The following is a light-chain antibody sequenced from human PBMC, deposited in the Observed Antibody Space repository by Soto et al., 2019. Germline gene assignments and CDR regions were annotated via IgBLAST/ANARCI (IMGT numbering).Light chain of an antibody. Sequence: QSVLTQPPSASGTPGQRVTISCSGSSSNIGSNPVNWYQQLPGTAPKLLIYSNNQRPSGVPDRFSGSKSGTSASLAISGLYSEDEADYYCAAWDDSLNGVVFGGGTTLTAL. CDR3: AAWDDSLNGVV. CDR2: SNN. V-gene: IGLV1-44*01. J-gene: IGLJ2*01. CDR1: SSNIGSNP.